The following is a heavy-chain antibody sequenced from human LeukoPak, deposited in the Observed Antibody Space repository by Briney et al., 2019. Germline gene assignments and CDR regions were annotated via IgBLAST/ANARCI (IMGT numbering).Heavy chain of an antibody. CDR3: ARELITGTTSGNY. CDR1: GYTFTGYY. D-gene: IGHD1-20*01. Sequence: ASVRVSCKASGYTFTGYYMHWVRQAPGQGLEWMGWINPNSGGTNYAQKFQGRVTMTRDTSISTAYMELSRLRSDDTAVYYCARELITGTTSGNYWGQGTLVTVSS. J-gene: IGHJ4*02. CDR2: INPNSGGT. V-gene: IGHV1-2*02.